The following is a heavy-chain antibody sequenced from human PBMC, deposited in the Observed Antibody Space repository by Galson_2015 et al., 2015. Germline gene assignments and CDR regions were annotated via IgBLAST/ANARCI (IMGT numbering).Heavy chain of an antibody. J-gene: IGHJ4*02. V-gene: IGHV5-51*01. CDR2: IYPGDSDT. D-gene: IGHD6-13*01. Sequence: QSGAEVKKPGESLKISRKGSGYSFTNYWIGWVRQMPGKGLEWMGIIYPGDSDTRYGPSFQGQVTISADKSISTAYLQWSSVKASDTAIYYCARDRAEAGTGYYFAYWGQGTLVTVSS. CDR1: GYSFTNYW. CDR3: ARDRAEAGTGYYFAY.